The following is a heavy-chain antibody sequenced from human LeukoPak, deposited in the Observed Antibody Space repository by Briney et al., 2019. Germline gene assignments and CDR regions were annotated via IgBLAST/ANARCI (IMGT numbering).Heavy chain of an antibody. CDR1: GFTFNNYW. J-gene: IGHJ4*02. Sequence: GVLRLSCAASGFTFNNYWMSWTRQAPGKGLEWVANIKQDASVKYYVDSVKGRFTISRDNAKNSLYLQMNSLRAEDTAVYYCARIGYSSSSNDYWGQGTLVIVSS. CDR3: ARIGYSSSSNDY. CDR2: IKQDASVK. V-gene: IGHV3-7*01. D-gene: IGHD6-6*01.